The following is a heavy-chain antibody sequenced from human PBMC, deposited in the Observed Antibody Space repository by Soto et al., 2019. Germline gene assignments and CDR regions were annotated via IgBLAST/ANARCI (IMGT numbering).Heavy chain of an antibody. CDR1: GFTFSSYG. Sequence: GGSLRLSCEASGFTFSSYGMNWVRQAPGKGLQWVSAISGSGDTTYYADSVKGRFTISRDNSKDTLYLQMNSLRVEDTAVYYCAKEMRGEWAPVKWGQGTVVTVSS. CDR3: AKEMRGEWAPVK. J-gene: IGHJ4*02. D-gene: IGHD3-16*01. CDR2: ISGSGDTT. V-gene: IGHV3-23*01.